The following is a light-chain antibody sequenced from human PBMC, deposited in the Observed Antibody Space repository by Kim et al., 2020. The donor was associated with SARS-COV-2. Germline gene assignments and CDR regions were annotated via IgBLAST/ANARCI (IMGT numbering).Light chain of an antibody. J-gene: IGLJ3*02. V-gene: IGLV9-49*01. CDR3: GADHAGDVWV. Sequence: QPVLTQPPSASASLGASVTLTCTLSSGHSNYAVDWYQQRPGKGPRFVMRVGSGGIVGSKGDDIPDRFSVLGSGLNRYLTIKNVQEEDESDYHCGADHAGDVWVFGGGTQLTVL. CDR1: SGHSNYA. CDR2: VGSGGIVG.